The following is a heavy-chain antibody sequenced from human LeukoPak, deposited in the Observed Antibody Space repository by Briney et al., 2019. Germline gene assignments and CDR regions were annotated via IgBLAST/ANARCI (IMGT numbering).Heavy chain of an antibody. CDR3: AKGVGGVYGSGSFDY. J-gene: IGHJ4*02. D-gene: IGHD3-10*01. V-gene: IGHV3-74*01. CDR1: GFTFSSYW. Sequence: GSLRLSCAASGFTFSSYWMHWVRQAPGKGLVWVSRINSDGSSTSYADSVKGRFTISRDNAKNTLYLQMNSLRAEDTAIYYCAKGVGGVYGSGSFDYWGQGTLVTVSS. CDR2: INSDGSST.